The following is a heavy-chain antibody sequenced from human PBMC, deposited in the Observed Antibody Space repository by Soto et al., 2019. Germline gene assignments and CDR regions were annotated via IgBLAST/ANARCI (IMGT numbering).Heavy chain of an antibody. CDR1: GGSFSGYY. CDR3: ARRPREYSGYGRYYYYYMDV. Sequence: QVQLQQWGAGLLKPSETLSLTCAVYGGSFSGYYWSWIRQPPGKGLEWIGEINHSGSTNYNPSLKRRVTISVDTSKNQFSLKLSSVTAADTAVYYCARRPREYSGYGRYYYYYMDVWGKGTTVTVSS. J-gene: IGHJ6*03. CDR2: INHSGST. D-gene: IGHD5-12*01. V-gene: IGHV4-34*01.